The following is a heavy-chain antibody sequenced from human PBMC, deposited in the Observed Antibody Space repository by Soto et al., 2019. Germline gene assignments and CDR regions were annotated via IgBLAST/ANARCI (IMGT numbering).Heavy chain of an antibody. Sequence: QVQLQESGPGLVKPSETLSLTCTVSGGSVSSGSYYWSWIRQPPGKGLEWIGYIYYSGSTNFNPSLKSRVPISVDTSKNQCSLKLSSVTAADTAVYYCARDLRWDAFDIWGQGTMVTVSS. CDR3: ARDLRWDAFDI. J-gene: IGHJ3*02. CDR2: IYYSGST. V-gene: IGHV4-61*01. D-gene: IGHD4-17*01. CDR1: GGSVSSGSYY.